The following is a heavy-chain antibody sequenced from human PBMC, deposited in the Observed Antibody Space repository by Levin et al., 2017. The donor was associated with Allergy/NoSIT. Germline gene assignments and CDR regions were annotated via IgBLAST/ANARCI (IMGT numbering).Heavy chain of an antibody. D-gene: IGHD2-21*02. J-gene: IGHJ4*02. Sequence: SQTLSLTCAVSGYSIRSPYYWGWIRQPPGKGLEWIGSISHTGRTYYNPALKSQLTMSVDTSKNQFSLKVRSVTAADAAVYYCASALADVTEDWGQGTLVIVSS. V-gene: IGHV4-38-2*01. CDR1: GYSIRSPYY. CDR3: ASALADVTED. CDR2: ISHTGRT.